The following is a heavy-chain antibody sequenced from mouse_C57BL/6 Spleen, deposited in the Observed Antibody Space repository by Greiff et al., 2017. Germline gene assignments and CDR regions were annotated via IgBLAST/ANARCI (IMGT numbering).Heavy chain of an antibody. Sequence: QVQLKQSGPGLVQPSQSLSITCTVSGFSLTSYGVHWVRQSPGKGLEWLGVIWSGGSTDYNAAFISRLSISKDNSKSQVFFKMNSLQADDTAIYYCARIYYSVLDYWGQGTTLTVSS. CDR1: GFSLTSYG. D-gene: IGHD1-1*01. J-gene: IGHJ2*01. CDR2: IWSGGST. CDR3: ARIYYSVLDY. V-gene: IGHV2-2*01.